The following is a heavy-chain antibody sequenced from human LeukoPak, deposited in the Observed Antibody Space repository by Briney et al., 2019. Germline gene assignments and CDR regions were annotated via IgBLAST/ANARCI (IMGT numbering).Heavy chain of an antibody. Sequence: SETLSLTCAFSGDAFSGGSASRIDWWSWVRQAPGKGLEWIGEIDHGGGTNYDASLKSRVTISVDTSKNQFSLRLTSVTAADTAVYYCARAAYGEEQWYFDLWGRGTLVTVSS. V-gene: IGHV4-4*02. CDR1: GDAFSGGSASRIDW. CDR2: IDHGGGT. D-gene: IGHD4-17*01. CDR3: ARAAYGEEQWYFDL. J-gene: IGHJ2*01.